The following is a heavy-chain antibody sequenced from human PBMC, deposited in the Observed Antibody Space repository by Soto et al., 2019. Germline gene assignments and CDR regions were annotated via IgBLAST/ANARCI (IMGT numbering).Heavy chain of an antibody. Sequence: SETLSLTCTVSGGSTSSYYWNWIRQPPGKGLEWIGYIYHTGRSEYNPSLNSRLSISLDMSKNQFSLKLTSVTAADTAVYYCARSHSDQGQNADWFDPWGQGTLVTVSS. CDR1: GGSTSSYY. V-gene: IGHV4-59*01. J-gene: IGHJ5*02. CDR3: ARSHSDQGQNADWFDP. D-gene: IGHD1-1*01. CDR2: IYHTGRS.